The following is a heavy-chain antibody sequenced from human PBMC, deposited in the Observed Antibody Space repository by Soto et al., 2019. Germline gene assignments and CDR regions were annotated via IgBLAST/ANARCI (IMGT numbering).Heavy chain of an antibody. CDR2: ISSSSSYI. V-gene: IGHV3-21*01. CDR1: GFTFSSYS. Sequence: EVQLVESGGGLDKPGGSLRLSCAASGFTFSSYSMNWVRQAPGKGLEWVSSISSSSSYIYYADSVKGRFTISRDNAKNSLYLQMNSLRAEDTAVYYCARDQPYYDILTGSENDYWGQGTLVTVSS. D-gene: IGHD3-9*01. J-gene: IGHJ4*02. CDR3: ARDQPYYDILTGSENDY.